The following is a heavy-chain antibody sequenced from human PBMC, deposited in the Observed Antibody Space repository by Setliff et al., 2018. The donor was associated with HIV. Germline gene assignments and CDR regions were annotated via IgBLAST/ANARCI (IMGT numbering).Heavy chain of an antibody. V-gene: IGHV4-38-2*01. D-gene: IGHD3-10*01. CDR1: SYSISSGYY. CDR3: ARVQVSGTYPIDY. CDR2: IYHSGST. Sequence: PSETLSLPCAVSSYSISSGYYWGWIRQPPGKGLEWIGNIYHSGSTYYNPSLKSRVTISVDTSKNQFSLKLSSVTAADTAVYYCARVQVSGTYPIDYWGQGTQVTVSS. J-gene: IGHJ4*02.